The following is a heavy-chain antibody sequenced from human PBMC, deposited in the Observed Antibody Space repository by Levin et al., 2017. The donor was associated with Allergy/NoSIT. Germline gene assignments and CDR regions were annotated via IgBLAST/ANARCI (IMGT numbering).Heavy chain of an antibody. D-gene: IGHD3-16*01. CDR3: ATEGGRAEAATGGFGYYYYGLDV. V-gene: IGHV3-23*01. J-gene: IGHJ6*02. Sequence: PGGSLRLSCAASGFTFSNYAMRWVRQAPGKGLDWVSGVSGDGETTYYADSVKGRFTISRDNSTNTVYLQMNSLRAGDPAVYYCATEGGRAEAATGGFGYYYYGLDVWGHGTKVTVSS. CDR2: VSGDGETT. CDR1: GFTFSNYA.